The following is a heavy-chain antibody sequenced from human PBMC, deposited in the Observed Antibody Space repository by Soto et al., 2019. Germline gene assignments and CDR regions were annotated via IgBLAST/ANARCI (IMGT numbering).Heavy chain of an antibody. Sequence: QVQLQESGPGLVKPSDTLSLTCAVSGYSISSSNWWGWIRQPPGKGLEWIRYIYYSGSTYYNPSLKSRVNMSVDTSKNQFSLKLSSVTAVDTAVYYCARSAVAITSVGYFDYWGQGTLVTVSS. CDR3: ARSAVAITSVGYFDY. CDR1: GYSISSSNW. V-gene: IGHV4-28*01. D-gene: IGHD3-22*01. CDR2: IYYSGST. J-gene: IGHJ4*02.